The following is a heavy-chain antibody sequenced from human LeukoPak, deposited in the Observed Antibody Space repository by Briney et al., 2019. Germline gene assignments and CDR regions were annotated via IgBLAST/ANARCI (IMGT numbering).Heavy chain of an antibody. CDR3: ARVQQLVGNWFDP. Sequence: GGSLRLSCAASGFTFSSYSMNWVRQAPGKGLEWVSSISSSSSYIYYADSVKGRFTISRDNAKNSQYLQMNSLRAEDTAVYYCARVQQLVGNWFDPWGQGTLVTVSS. V-gene: IGHV3-21*01. CDR1: GFTFSSYS. J-gene: IGHJ5*02. CDR2: ISSSSSYI. D-gene: IGHD6-13*01.